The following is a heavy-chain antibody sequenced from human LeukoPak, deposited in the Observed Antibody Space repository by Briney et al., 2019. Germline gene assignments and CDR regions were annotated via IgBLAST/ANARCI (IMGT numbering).Heavy chain of an antibody. V-gene: IGHV3-33*01. CDR2: IWYDGSNK. CDR1: GFTFSSYG. J-gene: IGHJ4*02. CDR3: ARVEEDTGMGLPFDY. D-gene: IGHD5-18*01. Sequence: GRSLRLSCAASGFTFSSYGMHWVRQAPGKGLEWVAVIWYDGSNKYYADSVKGRFTISRDNSKNTLYLQMNSLRAEDTAVYYCARVEEDTGMGLPFDYWGQGTLVTVSS.